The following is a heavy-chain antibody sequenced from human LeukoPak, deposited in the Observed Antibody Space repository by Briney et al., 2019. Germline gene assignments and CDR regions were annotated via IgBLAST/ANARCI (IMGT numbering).Heavy chain of an antibody. V-gene: IGHV4-39*01. D-gene: IGHD6-19*01. CDR3: ARHPIAVAVYYFDY. CDR2: IYYSGST. Sequence: PSETLSLTCTVSGGSISSSSYYWGWIRQPPGKGLEWVGSIYYSGSTYYNPSLKSRVTISVDTSKNQFSLKLSSVTAADTAVYYCARHPIAVAVYYFDYWGQGTLVTVSS. J-gene: IGHJ4*02. CDR1: GGSISSSSYY.